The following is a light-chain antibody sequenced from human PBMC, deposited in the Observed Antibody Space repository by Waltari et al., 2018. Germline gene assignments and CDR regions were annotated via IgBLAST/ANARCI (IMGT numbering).Light chain of an antibody. Sequence: QSALTQPASVSGSPGQSITISCTGTNNDIGSYNLVSWYQQHPGKAPKVIIFEVNKPSGVSNRFSGSKSGNTASLTVSGLHPEDEADYYCCSYAGTPRVVFGGGTKLTVL. CDR3: CSYAGTPRVV. CDR2: EVN. CDR1: NNDIGSYNL. J-gene: IGLJ2*01. V-gene: IGLV2-23*02.